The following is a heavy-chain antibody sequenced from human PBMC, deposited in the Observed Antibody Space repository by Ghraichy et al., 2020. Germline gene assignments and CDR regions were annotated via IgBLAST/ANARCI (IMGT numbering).Heavy chain of an antibody. D-gene: IGHD3-22*01. CDR2: IKRDGSEK. J-gene: IGHJ3*02. CDR3: ARGDYHGSSGYWVDAFDI. CDR1: GFTFSSYW. Sequence: GGSLRLSCAASGFTFSSYWMSWVRQAPGKGLEWVANIKRDGSEKFYVDSVKGRFTLSRDNAKNSLYLQMNSLRAEDTAIYYCARGDYHGSSGYWVDAFDIWGQGTMVTVSS. V-gene: IGHV3-7*04.